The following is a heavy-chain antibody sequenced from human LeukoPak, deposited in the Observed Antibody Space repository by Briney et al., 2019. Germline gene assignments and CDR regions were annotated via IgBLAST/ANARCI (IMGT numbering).Heavy chain of an antibody. CDR1: GYTFTSYG. Sequence: ASVKVSCKSSGYTFTSYGIIWVRQAPGQGLEWMGWISAYNGNTNYAQKLQGRVTMTTDTSTSTAYMELRSLRSDDTAAYYCARGGIAAAGTEWEAYYYYGMDVWGQGTTVTVSS. D-gene: IGHD6-13*01. CDR3: ARGGIAAAGTEWEAYYYYGMDV. J-gene: IGHJ6*02. CDR2: ISAYNGNT. V-gene: IGHV1-18*01.